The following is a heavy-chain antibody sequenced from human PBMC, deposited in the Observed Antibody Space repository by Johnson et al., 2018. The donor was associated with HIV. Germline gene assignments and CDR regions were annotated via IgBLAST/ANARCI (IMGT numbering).Heavy chain of an antibody. CDR3: ASGDELGDDAFDI. V-gene: IGHV3-20*04. CDR1: GFTVSSYA. CDR2: ISWNGGST. J-gene: IGHJ3*02. D-gene: IGHD7-27*01. Sequence: VQLVESGGGLEQPGGSLRVSCAASGFTVSSYAMSWVRQAPGKGLEWVSGISWNGGSTGYADSVKGRFTISRDNAKNSLYLQMNSLRAEDTALYYCASGDELGDDAFDIWGQGTMVTVSS.